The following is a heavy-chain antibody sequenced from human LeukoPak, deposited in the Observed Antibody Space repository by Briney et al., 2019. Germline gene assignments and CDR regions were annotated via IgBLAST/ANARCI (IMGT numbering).Heavy chain of an antibody. D-gene: IGHD4-11*01. J-gene: IGHJ4*02. CDR2: INHSGYT. CDR1: GVSFDDYY. V-gene: IGHV4-34*01. Sequence: PSETLFLTCAVSGVSFDDYYWSWVRQTPGKGLEWIGEINHSGYTNDNPSLKSRVTLSIDTSRKQFSLNLRSVTVADAGIYFCTRMTRGHDYWGQGTQVTVSS. CDR3: TRMTRGHDY.